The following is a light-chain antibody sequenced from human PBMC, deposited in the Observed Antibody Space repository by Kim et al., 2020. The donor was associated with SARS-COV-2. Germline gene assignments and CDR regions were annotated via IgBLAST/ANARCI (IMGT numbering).Light chain of an antibody. J-gene: IGKJ4*01. CDR1: ESVGSY. CDR2: DAS. Sequence: EIVLTQSPANLSLSPRERAILSCRASESVGSYLAWYQHKPGQAPSLLIYDASKRAAGVPARFSGSGSGTDFTLTISSLEPEDFAVYYCQQRSNWLSFGGGTKLEIK. CDR3: QQRSNWLS. V-gene: IGKV3-11*01.